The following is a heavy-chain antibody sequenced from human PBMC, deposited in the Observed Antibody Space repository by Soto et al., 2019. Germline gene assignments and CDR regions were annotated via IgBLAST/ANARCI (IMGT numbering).Heavy chain of an antibody. CDR2: INHSGST. D-gene: IGHD6-13*01. CDR1: GGSFSGYY. V-gene: IGHV4-34*01. Sequence: SETLSLTCAVYGGSFSGYYWSWIRQPPGKGLEWIGEINHSGSTNYNPSLKSRVTISVDTSKNQFSLKLSSVTAADTAVYYCARGSAAAAEIDYWGQGTLVTVSS. J-gene: IGHJ4*02. CDR3: ARGSAAAAEIDY.